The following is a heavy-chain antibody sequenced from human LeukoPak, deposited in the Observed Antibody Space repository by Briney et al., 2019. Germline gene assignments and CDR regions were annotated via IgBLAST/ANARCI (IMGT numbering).Heavy chain of an antibody. CDR2: INHGGST. CDR1: GGSFSGYY. D-gene: IGHD1-1*01. J-gene: IGHJ4*02. V-gene: IGHV4-34*01. CDR3: ARGMEVRSPPSRY. Sequence: PSETLSLTCAGYGGSFSGYYWSWIRQPPGKGLEWIGEINHGGSTNYNPSLKSRVTISLDTSKNQSSLKLTSVTAADTAVYYCARGMEVRSPPSRYWGQGTLVTVSS.